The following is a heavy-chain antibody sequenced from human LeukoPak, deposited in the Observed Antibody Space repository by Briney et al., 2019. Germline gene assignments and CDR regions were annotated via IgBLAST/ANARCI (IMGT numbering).Heavy chain of an antibody. CDR2: MNPNSGNT. V-gene: IGHV1-8*03. CDR3: ARGGGGTSPYYYYYMDV. Sequence: ASVTVSCKASGYTFTSYDINWVRQATGQGLEWMGWMNPNSGNTGYAQKFQGRVTITRNTSISTAYMGLSSLRSEDTAVYYCARGGGGTSPYYYYYMDVWGKGTTVAVSS. J-gene: IGHJ6*03. CDR1: GYTFTSYD. D-gene: IGHD2-2*01.